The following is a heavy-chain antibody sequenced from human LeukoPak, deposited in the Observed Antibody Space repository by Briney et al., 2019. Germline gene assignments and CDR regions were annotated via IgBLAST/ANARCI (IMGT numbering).Heavy chain of an antibody. D-gene: IGHD6-19*01. V-gene: IGHV4-59*13. Sequence: SETLSLTCTVSGGSISSYYWSWIRQPPGKGLERIGYIYYSGSTNYNPSLKSRVTISVDTSKNQFSLKLSSVTAADTAVYYCARVQWLRYFDYWGQGTLVTVSS. CDR2: IYYSGST. CDR3: ARVQWLRYFDY. CDR1: GGSISSYY. J-gene: IGHJ4*02.